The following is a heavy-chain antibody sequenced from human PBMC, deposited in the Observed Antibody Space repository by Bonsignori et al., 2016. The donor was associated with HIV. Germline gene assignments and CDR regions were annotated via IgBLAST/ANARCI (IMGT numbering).Heavy chain of an antibody. D-gene: IGHD2-21*01. Sequence: QLQLQESGPGLVKPSETLSLTCTVSGGSISNNDYYWGWIRQPPGKGLQWIASVFHIGATYYNPSLKSRVSISVDTSKNQFSLNLSAVTAADTAVYYCAGLEAYPPYSLNPGADYWGQGTLVTVSS. J-gene: IGHJ4*02. CDR3: AGLEAYPPYSLNPGADY. CDR2: VFHIGAT. V-gene: IGHV4-39*01. CDR1: GGSISNNDYY.